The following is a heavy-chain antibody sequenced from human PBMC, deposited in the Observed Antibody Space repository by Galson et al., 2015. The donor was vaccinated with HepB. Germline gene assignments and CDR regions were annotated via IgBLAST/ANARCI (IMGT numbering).Heavy chain of an antibody. CDR1: GFTFSSYS. CDR2: ISSSSSYI. CDR3: ARDYLVRDPRKIYWFDP. V-gene: IGHV3-21*01. J-gene: IGHJ5*02. Sequence: SLRLSCAASGFTFSSYSMNWVRQAPGKGLEWVSSISSSSSYIYYADLVKGRFTISRDNAKNSLYLQMNSLRAEDTAVYYCARDYLVRDPRKIYWFDPWGQGTLVTVSS. D-gene: IGHD2/OR15-2a*01.